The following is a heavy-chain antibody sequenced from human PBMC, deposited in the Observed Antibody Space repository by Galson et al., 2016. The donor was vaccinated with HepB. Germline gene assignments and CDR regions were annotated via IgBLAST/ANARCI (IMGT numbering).Heavy chain of an antibody. V-gene: IGHV4-39*01. CDR2: IYYSGST. D-gene: IGHD3-9*01. Sequence: SETLSLTCTVSGGSISSSSKYWGWLRQPPGKGLEWIGNIYYSGSTYYNPSLKSRVTISVDTSKNQFSLKLSSVTAADTAVYYCAIHYDILTGWFDPWGQGTLVTVSS. CDR1: GGSISSSSKY. J-gene: IGHJ5*02. CDR3: AIHYDILTGWFDP.